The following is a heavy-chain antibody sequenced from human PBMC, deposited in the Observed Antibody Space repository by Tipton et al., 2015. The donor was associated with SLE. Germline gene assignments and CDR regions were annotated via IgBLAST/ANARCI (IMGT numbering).Heavy chain of an antibody. CDR1: GFTLSSYR. Sequence: SLRLSCAASGFTLSSYRMHWARQVPGKGLEWVSRINTDGTTRNYAGSVKGRFTALRDNAKNTLYLQMNSLRAEDTAVYYCARASGLGYCSGGTCGLGNWFDPWGQGTLVIVSS. CDR3: ARASGLGYCSGGTCGLGNWFDP. CDR2: INTDGTTR. V-gene: IGHV3-74*01. D-gene: IGHD2-15*01. J-gene: IGHJ5*02.